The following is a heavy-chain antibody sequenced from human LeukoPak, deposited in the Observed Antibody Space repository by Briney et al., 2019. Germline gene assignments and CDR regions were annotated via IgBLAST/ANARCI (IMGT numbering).Heavy chain of an antibody. D-gene: IGHD3-22*01. Sequence: ASVKVSCKASGYTFTGYYIHWVRQAPGQGLEWMGCIDPDSGATKFAQKFQGRVTMTRDTSISTAYMDLSRLRSDDTAVYYCAREFYDSSGIKYAFDIWGQGTMITVSS. J-gene: IGHJ3*02. V-gene: IGHV1-2*02. CDR1: GYTFTGYY. CDR3: AREFYDSSGIKYAFDI. CDR2: IDPDSGAT.